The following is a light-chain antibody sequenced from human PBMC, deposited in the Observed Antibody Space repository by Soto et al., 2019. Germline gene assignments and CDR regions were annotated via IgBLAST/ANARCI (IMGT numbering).Light chain of an antibody. Sequence: QSVLTQPPSASGSPGQSVAIPCTGTSSDVGGYNYVSWYQQHPGKAPELMIYEVNKRPSGVPDRFSGSKSGNTASLTVSGLQAEDEADYYCSSYAGSSNVFGTGTKLTVL. V-gene: IGLV2-8*01. CDR2: EVN. CDR1: SSDVGGYNY. J-gene: IGLJ1*01. CDR3: SSYAGSSNV.